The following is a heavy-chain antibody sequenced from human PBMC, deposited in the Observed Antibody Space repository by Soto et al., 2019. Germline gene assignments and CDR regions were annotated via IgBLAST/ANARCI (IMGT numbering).Heavy chain of an antibody. D-gene: IGHD2-21*01. CDR1: GYIFTNYY. V-gene: IGHV1-46*01. Sequence: QVRLVQSGAEVKKPGASVKVSCKASGYIFTNYYIHWVRQAPGQGLEWMAIINPNGGSTNCAQEFQGRNTLTRDTSTSNVYMDLSSLTSEDTAVYYCARGLYSGDKWGQGTLVTVSS. CDR3: ARGLYSGDK. J-gene: IGHJ4*02. CDR2: INPNGGST.